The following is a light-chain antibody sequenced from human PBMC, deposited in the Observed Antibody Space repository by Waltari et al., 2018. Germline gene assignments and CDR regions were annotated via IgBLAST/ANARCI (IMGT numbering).Light chain of an antibody. CDR3: QQYKNWPPRWT. CDR1: QSVTTN. Sequence: EIVVTQSPATLSVSPGERATLSCRASQSVTTNLAWYQQRPGQAPRLLIYGASTRATGIPARFSGSGSGTEFTLTISSLQSEDFAVYYCQQYKNWPPRWTFGQGTKVEIK. V-gene: IGKV3-15*01. CDR2: GAS. J-gene: IGKJ1*01.